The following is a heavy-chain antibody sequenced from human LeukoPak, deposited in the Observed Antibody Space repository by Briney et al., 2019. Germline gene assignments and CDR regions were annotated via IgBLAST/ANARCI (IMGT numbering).Heavy chain of an antibody. J-gene: IGHJ3*02. CDR3: ARPQTDILTGYYNGDFDI. Sequence: GESLSFSCKLSGYSYTSYLISWVRPMPGKGLEWMGWIDPSDPYTNYSPSFQGHVTISADKSISTAYLQWSSLKASDTAMYYCARPQTDILTGYYNGDFDIWGQGTMVTVSS. CDR2: IDPSDPYT. D-gene: IGHD3-9*01. V-gene: IGHV5-10-1*01. CDR1: GYSYTSYL.